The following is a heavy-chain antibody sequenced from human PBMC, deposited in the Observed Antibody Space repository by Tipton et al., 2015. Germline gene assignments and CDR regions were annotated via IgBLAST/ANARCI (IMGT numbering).Heavy chain of an antibody. CDR1: GGSVISGNYY. CDR3: ARGELGDFDS. V-gene: IGHV4-61*01. D-gene: IGHD6-6*01. J-gene: IGHJ4*02. CDR2: IYYSGST. Sequence: TLSLTCTVSGGSVISGNYYWSWIRQSPGEGLEWIGYIYYSGSTNYNPSLRSRVAMSMDTSKNQFSLTLNSVTAADTAVYYCARGELGDFDSWGQGTLVTVSS.